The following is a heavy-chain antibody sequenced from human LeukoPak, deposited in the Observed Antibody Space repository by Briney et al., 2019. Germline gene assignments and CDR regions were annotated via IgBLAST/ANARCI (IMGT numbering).Heavy chain of an antibody. CDR3: ARYSDHGLDV. J-gene: IGHJ6*02. CDR2: IYYSGGT. V-gene: IGHV4-59*01. Sequence: SETLSLTCSVSGGSLSSYYWSWIRQPPGKGLEWIGYIYYSGGTNYNPSLKSRVTISIDTSKSQFSLKLTSVTAADTAVYYCARYSDHGLDVWGQGATVTVSS. CDR1: GGSLSSYY.